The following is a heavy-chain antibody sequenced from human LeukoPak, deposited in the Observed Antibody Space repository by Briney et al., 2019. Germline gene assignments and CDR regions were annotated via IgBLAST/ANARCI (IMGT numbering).Heavy chain of an antibody. Sequence: GGSLRLSCAAPGITFSNYNMNWVRQAPGKGLEWISSITSSSSYTFYADSVKGRFTITRDNAKNSLYLQMNSLRAEDTAVYYCAKLFVVVPAAPFDYWGQGTLVTVSS. CDR3: AKLFVVVPAAPFDY. D-gene: IGHD2-2*01. CDR1: GITFSNYN. J-gene: IGHJ4*02. V-gene: IGHV3-21*01. CDR2: ITSSSSYT.